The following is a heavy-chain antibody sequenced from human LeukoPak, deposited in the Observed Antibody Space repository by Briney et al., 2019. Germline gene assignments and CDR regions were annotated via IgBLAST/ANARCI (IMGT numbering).Heavy chain of an antibody. Sequence: SETLSLTCTVSGGSISSSSYYWGWIRQPPGKGLEWIGSIYYSGSTYYNPSLQSRVTISVDTPKTQFSLKLSSVTAADTAVYYCAREDYYGPRSSHWGQGPLVPVSS. V-gene: IGHV4-39*02. CDR3: AREDYYGPRSSH. J-gene: IGHJ1*01. CDR1: GGSISSSSYY. D-gene: IGHD3-10*01. CDR2: IYYSGST.